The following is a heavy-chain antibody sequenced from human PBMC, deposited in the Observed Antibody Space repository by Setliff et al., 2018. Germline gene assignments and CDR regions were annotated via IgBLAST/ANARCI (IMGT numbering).Heavy chain of an antibody. J-gene: IGHJ3*01. CDR1: GASIMNYY. Sequence: PSETLSLTCTISGASIMNYYWSWIRQPAGRGLEWIGRMPTTGTTTGTSSYNPSLQGRVAMSVDMSKNLFFLKISSLTTMDTAVYYRVRVGREYGDSGGFDAFSVWGQGREVTVSS. D-gene: IGHD4-17*01. CDR3: VRVGREYGDSGGFDAFSV. CDR2: MPTTGTTTGTS. V-gene: IGHV4-4*07.